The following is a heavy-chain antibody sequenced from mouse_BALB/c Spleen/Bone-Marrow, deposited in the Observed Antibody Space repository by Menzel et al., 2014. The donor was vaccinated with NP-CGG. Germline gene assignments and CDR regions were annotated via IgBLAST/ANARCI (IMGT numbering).Heavy chain of an antibody. D-gene: IGHD4-1*01. Sequence: EVQVVESGGDLVKPGGSLKLSCAASGFTFSSYGMSWVRQTPDKRLEWVATISSGGSYTYYPDSMEGRFTISRDNAKNTLYLQMSSLKSEDTAMYYCARRGNWDGRDAMDYWGQGTSVTVSS. CDR1: GFTFSSYG. J-gene: IGHJ4*01. CDR2: ISSGGSYT. CDR3: ARRGNWDGRDAMDY. V-gene: IGHV5-6*01.